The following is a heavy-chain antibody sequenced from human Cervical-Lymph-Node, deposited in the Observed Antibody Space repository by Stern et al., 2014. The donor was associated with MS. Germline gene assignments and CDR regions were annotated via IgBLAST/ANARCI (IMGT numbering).Heavy chain of an antibody. CDR1: GDTFSNFA. Sequence: VQLVESGAEGKRPGSSVKVSCKTSGDTFSNFAINWVRQAPGQGLEWMGGIIPIYAPASYAQKFRGRVTITADESTDTVFMELNSLRSEDTAVYYCAKAVPNHDAFDIWGQGTMVTVSS. J-gene: IGHJ3*02. D-gene: IGHD1-14*01. CDR2: IIPIYAPA. V-gene: IGHV1-69*01. CDR3: AKAVPNHDAFDI.